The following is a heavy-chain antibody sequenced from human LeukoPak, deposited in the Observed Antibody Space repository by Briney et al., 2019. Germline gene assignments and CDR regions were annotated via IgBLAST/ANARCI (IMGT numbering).Heavy chain of an antibody. V-gene: IGHV4-4*07. D-gene: IGHD3-22*01. J-gene: IGHJ4*02. Sequence: SETLSLTFTVSGGSISSYYWSWIRQPAGKGLEWIGRIYTSGRTNYNPSLKSRVTMSVDTSKNQFSLKLSSVTAADTAVYYCARMDYDSSGYYQRDYWGQGTLVTVFS. CDR2: IYTSGRT. CDR3: ARMDYDSSGYYQRDY. CDR1: GGSISSYY.